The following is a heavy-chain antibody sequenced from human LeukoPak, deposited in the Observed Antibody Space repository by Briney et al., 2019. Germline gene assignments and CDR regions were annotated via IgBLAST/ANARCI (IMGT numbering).Heavy chain of an antibody. V-gene: IGHV4-4*02. CDR3: ARAGRSGPDGMDV. Sequence: KPSETLSLTCAVSGGSISSSNWWSWVRQPPGKGLEWIGEIYHSGSTNYNPSLKSRVTISVDKSKNQFSLKLSSVTAADTAVYYCARAGRSGPDGMDVWGQGTTVTVSS. J-gene: IGHJ6*02. CDR1: GGSISSSNW. D-gene: IGHD3-10*01. CDR2: IYHSGST.